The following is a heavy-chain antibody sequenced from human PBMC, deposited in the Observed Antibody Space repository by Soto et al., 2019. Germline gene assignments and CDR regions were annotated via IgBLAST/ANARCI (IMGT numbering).Heavy chain of an antibody. Sequence: SETLSLTCTVSGGSISSGGYYWSWIRQHPGKGLEWIGYIYYSGSTYYNPSLKSRVTISVDTSKNQFSLKLSSVTAADTAVYYCARDTTVTTPEYYYGMDVWGQGTTVTVSS. V-gene: IGHV4-31*03. J-gene: IGHJ6*02. CDR2: IYYSGST. CDR3: ARDTTVTTPEYYYGMDV. D-gene: IGHD4-17*01. CDR1: GGSISSGGYY.